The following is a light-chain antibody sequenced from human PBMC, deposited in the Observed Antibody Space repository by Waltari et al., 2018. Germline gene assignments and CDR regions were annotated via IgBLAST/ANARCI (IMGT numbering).Light chain of an antibody. Sequence: IQTTHPPPSLSVSGGDRPSITCRASQAIRVSLAWYQQKPGKAPKLLIYGASRLDSGVPFRFSGSGSGTDFTLTITSLQPEDFATYYCQHYYNIPRTFGQGTKVEVK. CDR1: QAIRVS. J-gene: IGKJ1*01. CDR3: QHYYNIPRT. V-gene: IGKV1-NL1*01. CDR2: GAS.